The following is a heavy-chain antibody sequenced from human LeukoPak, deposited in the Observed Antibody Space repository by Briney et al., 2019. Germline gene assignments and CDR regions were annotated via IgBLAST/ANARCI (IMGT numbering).Heavy chain of an antibody. CDR3: AKGPGAAVAKRYIQH. J-gene: IGHJ1*01. Sequence: GGSLRLSCAASGFTFKDYAMHWVRQVPGKGLEWVSLISWDGGNSYYADSVKGRFTISRDNSKGSLSLQMNSLRTEDTALYYCAKGPGAAVAKRYIQHWGQGTLVTVSS. D-gene: IGHD6-19*01. CDR1: GFTFKDYA. V-gene: IGHV3-43*01. CDR2: ISWDGGNS.